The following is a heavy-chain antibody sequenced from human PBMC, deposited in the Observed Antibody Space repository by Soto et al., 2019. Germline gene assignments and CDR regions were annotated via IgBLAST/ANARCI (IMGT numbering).Heavy chain of an antibody. J-gene: IGHJ4*02. CDR2: ISYDGSNK. CDR3: GRVLIPPPPPMVRGNGFDY. Sequence: GGSLRLSCAASGFTFSSYAMHWVRQAPGKGLEWVAVISYDGSNKYYADSVKGRFTISRDNSKNTLYLQMNSLRAEDTAVYYFGRVLIPPPPPMVRGNGFDYWGQGTLVTVSS. V-gene: IGHV3-30-3*01. D-gene: IGHD3-10*01. CDR1: GFTFSSYA.